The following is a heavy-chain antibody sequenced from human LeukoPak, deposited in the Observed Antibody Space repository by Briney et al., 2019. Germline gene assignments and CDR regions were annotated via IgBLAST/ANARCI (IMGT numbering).Heavy chain of an antibody. CDR3: ARFGVPYGVDV. V-gene: IGHV3-7*04. D-gene: IGHD3-16*01. J-gene: IGHJ6*02. Sequence: HPGGSLRLSCAASGFPFSTYWMSWVRPGPGKGLEWVANIKPDGSAKDYVDSLKGRFTISRDNAKNSLYLQVSSLRAEDTAVYYCARFGVPYGVDVWGQGTTVTVSS. CDR2: IKPDGSAK. CDR1: GFPFSTYW.